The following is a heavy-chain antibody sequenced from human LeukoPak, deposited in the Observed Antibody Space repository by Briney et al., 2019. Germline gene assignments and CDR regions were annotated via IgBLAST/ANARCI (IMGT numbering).Heavy chain of an antibody. D-gene: IGHD2-2*01. V-gene: IGHV4-61*02. CDR3: ARDQPPLYCSSTSCYAGGENWFDP. J-gene: IGHJ5*02. Sequence: SQTLSLTCTVSGGSISSGSYYWSWIRQPAGKGLEWIGRIYTSGSTNYNPSLKSRVTISVDTSKNQFSLKLSSVTAADTAVYYCARDQPPLYCSSTSCYAGGENWFDPWGQGTLVTVSS. CDR1: GGSISSGSYY. CDR2: IYTSGST.